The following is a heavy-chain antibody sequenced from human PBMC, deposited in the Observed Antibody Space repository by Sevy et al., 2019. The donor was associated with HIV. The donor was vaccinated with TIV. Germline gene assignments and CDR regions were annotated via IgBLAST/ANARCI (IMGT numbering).Heavy chain of an antibody. J-gene: IGHJ4*02. D-gene: IGHD6-19*01. CDR1: GLTFSSHA. CDR3: TRDAGYSIAWSPSDY. CDR2: ISSAGSNK. Sequence: GGSLRLSCAASGLTFSSHAMHWVRQAPGKGLEWVAVISSAGSNKYHADSVKGRFTISRDNPKNTLYLQMNSLRPEDTAVYYCTRDAGYSIAWSPSDYWGQGTLVTVSS. V-gene: IGHV3-30-3*01.